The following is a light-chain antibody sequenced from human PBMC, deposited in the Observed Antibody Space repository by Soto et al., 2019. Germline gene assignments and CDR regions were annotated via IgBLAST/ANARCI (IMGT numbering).Light chain of an antibody. CDR3: ATWDDTLNGRV. CDR2: SDN. CDR1: RPNIGSNS. V-gene: IGLV1-44*01. J-gene: IGLJ3*02. Sequence: QSVLTQPPSASGTPGQRVTISCSGSRPNIGSNSVNWYHQVAGTAPKLLIHSDNQRPSGVPDRFSGSKSGTSASLAISGLQSGDEADYYCATWDDTLNGRVFGGGTKLTVL.